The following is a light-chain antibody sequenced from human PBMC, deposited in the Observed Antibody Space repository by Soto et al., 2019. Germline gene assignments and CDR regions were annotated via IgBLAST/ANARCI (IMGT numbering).Light chain of an antibody. CDR3: SSYTSSSTLRV. CDR1: SSDVGGYNF. CDR2: DVT. J-gene: IGLJ3*02. V-gene: IGLV2-14*01. Sequence: QSALTQPASVSGSPGQSITISCTGTSSDVGGYNFVSWYQQYPGKAPKLMIYDVTNRPSGISNRFSGSKSGNTASLTISGLQAEDEADYYCSSYTSSSTLRVFGGGTKLTVL.